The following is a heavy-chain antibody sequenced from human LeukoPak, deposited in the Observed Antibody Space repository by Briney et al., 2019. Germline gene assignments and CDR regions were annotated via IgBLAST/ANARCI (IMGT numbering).Heavy chain of an antibody. Sequence: GGSLILSCAASGFTFSSYGMHWVRQAPGKGLEWVAVIWYDGSNKYYADSVKGRFTISRDNSKNTLYLQMSSLRAEDTAVYYCVREKSGYTNGWYLFDYWGQGTLVTVSS. V-gene: IGHV3-33*01. CDR2: IWYDGSNK. CDR1: GFTFSSYG. D-gene: IGHD6-19*01. CDR3: VREKSGYTNGWYLFDY. J-gene: IGHJ4*02.